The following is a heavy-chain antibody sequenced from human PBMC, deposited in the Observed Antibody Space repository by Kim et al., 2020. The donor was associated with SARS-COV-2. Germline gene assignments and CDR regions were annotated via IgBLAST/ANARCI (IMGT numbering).Heavy chain of an antibody. J-gene: IGHJ4*02. Sequence: SETLSLTCAVYGGSFSGYYWSWIRQPPGKGLEWIGEINHSGSTNYNPSLKSRVTISVDTSKNQFSLKLSSVTAADTAVYYCARGVAFDYWGQGTLVTVSS. CDR2: INHSGST. CDR3: ARGVAFDY. V-gene: IGHV4-34*01. D-gene: IGHD2-15*01. CDR1: GGSFSGYY.